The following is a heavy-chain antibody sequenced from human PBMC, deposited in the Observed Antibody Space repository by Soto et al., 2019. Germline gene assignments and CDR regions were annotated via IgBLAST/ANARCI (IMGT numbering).Heavy chain of an antibody. CDR1: GGTFSSYA. J-gene: IGHJ5*02. Sequence: QVQLVQSGAEVKKPGSSVKVSCKASGGTFSSYAISWVRQAPGQGLEWMGGIIPIFGTANYAQKFQGRVTITADESTSTAYMELSSLRSEDTAVYYCARSPGLITGPTGYLRNNWFDPWGQGTLVTVSS. D-gene: IGHD1-7*01. CDR2: IIPIFGTA. CDR3: ARSPGLITGPTGYLRNNWFDP. V-gene: IGHV1-69*01.